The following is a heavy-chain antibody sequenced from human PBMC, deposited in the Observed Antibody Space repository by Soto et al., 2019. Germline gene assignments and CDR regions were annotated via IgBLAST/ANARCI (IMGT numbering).Heavy chain of an antibody. CDR3: AREMPWEPVDY. CDR2: ISYDGSNK. D-gene: IGHD1-26*01. V-gene: IGHV3-30-3*01. CDR1: GFTFSSYA. J-gene: IGHJ4*02. Sequence: GGSLRLSCAASGFTFSSYAMHWVRQAPGKGLEWVAVISYDGSNKYYANSVKGRFTNSRDNSKNPLYLQMNSLRAEDTAVYYCAREMPWEPVDYWGQGTLVTVSS.